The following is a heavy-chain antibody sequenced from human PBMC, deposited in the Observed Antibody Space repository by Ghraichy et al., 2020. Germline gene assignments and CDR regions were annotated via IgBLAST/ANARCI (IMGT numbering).Heavy chain of an antibody. Sequence: SETLSLTCTVSGDPISSAGYYWTWIRHHHHRGEGLEWIGNIYYRGDTDSNPALKSRITISIDTSNNQFSLKLRSVTAADSAVYNCASNYRDYVKSVFDFWGQGMLVTVSS. J-gene: IGHJ4*02. D-gene: IGHD4-17*01. V-gene: IGHV4-31*03. CDR3: ASNYRDYVKSVFDF. CDR1: GDPISSAGYY. CDR2: IYYRGDT.